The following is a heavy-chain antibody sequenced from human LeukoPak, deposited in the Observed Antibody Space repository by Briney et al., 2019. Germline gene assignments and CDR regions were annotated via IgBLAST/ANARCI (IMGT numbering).Heavy chain of an antibody. J-gene: IGHJ4*02. CDR2: IIPILGIA. V-gene: IGHV1-69*04. CDR3: ARDLPPYYFDY. CDR1: GGIFSSYA. Sequence: SVKVSCKASGGIFSSYAISWVRQAPGQGLEWMGRIIPILGIANYAQKFQGRVAITADKSTSTAYMDLSSLRSEDTAVYYCARDLPPYYFDYWGQGTLVTVSS.